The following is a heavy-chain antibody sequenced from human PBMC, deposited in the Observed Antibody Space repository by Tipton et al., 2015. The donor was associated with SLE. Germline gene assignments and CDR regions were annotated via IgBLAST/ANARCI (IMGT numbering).Heavy chain of an antibody. J-gene: IGHJ4*02. V-gene: IGHV4-34*01. D-gene: IGHD6-19*01. CDR1: GESFSGYY. CDR2: SNQSGST. Sequence: TLSLTCAVYGESFSGYYWTWIRQPPGKGLELVGDSNQSGSTTHNPSLKSRVTKSVDTSRNQFSLKLSSVTAADTAVYFCARKGYRSGWRFDYWGQGSLVTVSS. CDR3: ARKGYRSGWRFDY.